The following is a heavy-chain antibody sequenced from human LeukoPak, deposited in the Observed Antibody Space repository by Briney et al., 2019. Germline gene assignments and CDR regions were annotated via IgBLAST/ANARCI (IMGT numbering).Heavy chain of an antibody. Sequence: SETLSLTCAVSGGSISSYYWSWIRQPAGKGLEWIGRIYTSGSTNYNPSLKSRVTMSVDTSKNQFSLKLSSVTAADTAVYYCAREEMTNFDWLLYHNWFDPWGQGTLVTVSS. D-gene: IGHD3-9*01. CDR1: GGSISSYY. CDR3: AREEMTNFDWLLYHNWFDP. V-gene: IGHV4-4*07. J-gene: IGHJ5*02. CDR2: IYTSGST.